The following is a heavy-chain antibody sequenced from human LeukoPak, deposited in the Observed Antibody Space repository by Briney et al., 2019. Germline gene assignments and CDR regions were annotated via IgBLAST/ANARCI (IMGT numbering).Heavy chain of an antibody. Sequence: SETLSLTCAIYGESFSIYYRSWIRQPPGKGLEWIGEINHSGSTNCNPSLKSRVTLSVDTSKNQFPLNLSSVTAADTAVYYCARGLGGRDDYWGQGTLVTVSS. CDR3: ARGLGGRDDY. J-gene: IGHJ4*02. D-gene: IGHD1-26*01. V-gene: IGHV4-34*01. CDR1: GESFSIYY. CDR2: INHSGST.